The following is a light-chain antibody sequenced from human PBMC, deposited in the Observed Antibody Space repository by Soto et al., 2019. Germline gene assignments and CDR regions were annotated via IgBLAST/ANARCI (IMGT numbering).Light chain of an antibody. J-gene: IGKJ2*01. CDR2: GAS. V-gene: IGKV3-20*01. CDR1: QSISSNY. CDR3: QQYGSSPMYT. Sequence: IVLTQSPGTLSLSPGERATLSCRARQSISSNYLAWYQHKPGQAPRLLTYGASSRAPGIPERFSGSGSGTDFTLTISRLEPEDFAVYYCQQYGSSPMYTFGQGTKLEVK.